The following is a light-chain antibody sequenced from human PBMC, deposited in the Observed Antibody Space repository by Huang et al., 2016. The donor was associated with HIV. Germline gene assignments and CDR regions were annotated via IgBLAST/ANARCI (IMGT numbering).Light chain of an antibody. CDR2: GAS. V-gene: IGKV3-15*01. CDR1: QSLSTT. CDR3: QQYKTWPIT. Sequence: TRALSPGEKAPLACRACQSLSTTVAWVQQKPGQAPRLLIYGASTRATNIPARFSGTGSGTEFTLTISSLQSDDFAVYYCQQYKTWPITFGQGTRLDIK. J-gene: IGKJ5*01.